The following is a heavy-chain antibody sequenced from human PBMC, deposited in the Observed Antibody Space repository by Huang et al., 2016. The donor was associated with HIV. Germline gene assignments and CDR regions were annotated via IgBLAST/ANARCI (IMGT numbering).Heavy chain of an antibody. V-gene: IGHV1-2*02. Sequence: QVQLVQSGAEVKNPGASVRVSCKASGYTFTDSNIHWVRQAPGQGLEWMGWINPKSGGTIYAQRFQGRITMTMDTTISTVHMDLRRIQSDDTAVYFCARDWSFGSSTSPADWGQGTLVTVSS. D-gene: IGHD6-6*01. CDR3: ARDWSFGSSTSPAD. CDR2: INPKSGGT. J-gene: IGHJ4*02. CDR1: GYTFTDSN.